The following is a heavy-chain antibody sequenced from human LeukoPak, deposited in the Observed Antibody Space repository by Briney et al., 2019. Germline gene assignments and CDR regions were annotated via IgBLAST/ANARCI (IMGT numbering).Heavy chain of an antibody. D-gene: IGHD3-22*01. CDR1: GFTFSSYA. J-gene: IGHJ4*02. CDR3: ASGVSGYYYIDY. Sequence: QPGRSLRLSCAASGFTFSSYAMHWVRQAPGKGLEWVAVISYDGSNKYYADSVKGRFTISRDNSKNTLYLQMNSLRAEDTAVYYCASGVSGYYYIDYWGQGTLVTVSS. V-gene: IGHV3-30-3*01. CDR2: ISYDGSNK.